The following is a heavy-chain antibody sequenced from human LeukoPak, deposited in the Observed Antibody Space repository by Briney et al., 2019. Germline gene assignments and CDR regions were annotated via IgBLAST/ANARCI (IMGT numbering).Heavy chain of an antibody. J-gene: IGHJ4*02. CDR3: ARDRVESMTTFYFDY. CDR1: GDSISSDY. D-gene: IGHD4-11*01. CDR2: IDYSGST. Sequence: PSETLSLTCTVSGDSISSDYGSWIRQPPGKGREWIGYIDYSGSTNYNPSLRSRVTISVDTSKNQVSLKLSSVTAADTAVYYCARDRVESMTTFYFDYWGQGTLVTVSS. V-gene: IGHV4-59*01.